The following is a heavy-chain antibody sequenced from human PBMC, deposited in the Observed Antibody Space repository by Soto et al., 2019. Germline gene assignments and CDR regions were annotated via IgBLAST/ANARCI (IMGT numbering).Heavy chain of an antibody. CDR2: INGNSGDT. CDR1: GFAFKGYF. CDR3: AVLVGATSSDY. D-gene: IGHD1-26*01. J-gene: IGHJ4*02. V-gene: IGHV1-2*02. Sequence: QVHLVQSGAEVKRPGASVKVSCETSGFAFKGYFTHWVRQAPGQGLEWMGWINGNSGDTKYAQKFQGRVTMTRDTSITTAYMELSGLSSDDTAVYYCAVLVGATSSDYWGQGTLVTVSS.